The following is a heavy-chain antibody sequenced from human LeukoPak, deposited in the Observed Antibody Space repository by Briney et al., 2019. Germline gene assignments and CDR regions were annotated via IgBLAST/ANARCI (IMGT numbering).Heavy chain of an antibody. CDR2: IYYSGST. CDR1: GGSISSSSHY. CDR3: ASRLGQWELPDY. V-gene: IGHV4-39*01. Sequence: PSETLSLTCTVSGGSISSSSHYWGWIRQPPGKGLEWIGSIYYSGSTYYNPSLKSRVTISVDTSKNQFSLKLSSVTAADTAVYYCASRLGQWELPDYWGQGTLVTVSS. D-gene: IGHD1-26*01. J-gene: IGHJ4*02.